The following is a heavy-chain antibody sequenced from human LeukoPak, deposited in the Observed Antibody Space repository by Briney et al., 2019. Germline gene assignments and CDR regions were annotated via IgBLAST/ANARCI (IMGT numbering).Heavy chain of an antibody. CDR2: ISGSGGST. CDR3: ARDGSSSSLDY. J-gene: IGHJ4*02. D-gene: IGHD6-6*01. CDR1: GFTFSSYA. V-gene: IGHV3-23*01. Sequence: GGSLGLSCAASGFTFSSYAMSWVRQAPGKGLEWVSAISGSGGSTYYADSVKGRFTISRDNSKNSLYLQMNSLRAEDTAVYYCARDGSSSSLDYWGQGTLVTVSS.